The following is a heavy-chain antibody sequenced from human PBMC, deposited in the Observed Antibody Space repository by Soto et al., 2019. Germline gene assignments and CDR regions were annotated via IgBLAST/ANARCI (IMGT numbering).Heavy chain of an antibody. Sequence: PSETLSLTCTVSGGSISSGGYYWSWIRQHPGKGLEWIGYIYYSGSTYYNPSLKSRVTISVDTSKNQFSLKLSSVTAADTAVYYCARVLHPYYGSGSYLVTPRGWFDPWGQGTLVTVSS. CDR3: ARVLHPYYGSGSYLVTPRGWFDP. D-gene: IGHD3-10*01. CDR1: GGSISSGGYY. V-gene: IGHV4-31*03. J-gene: IGHJ5*02. CDR2: IYYSGST.